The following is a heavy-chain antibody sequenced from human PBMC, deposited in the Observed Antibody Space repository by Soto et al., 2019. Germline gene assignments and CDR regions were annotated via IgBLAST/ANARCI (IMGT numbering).Heavy chain of an antibody. CDR1: GFTFSNYA. D-gene: IGHD3-3*01. CDR2: ISGNGGST. V-gene: IGHV3-23*01. Sequence: PGGSLRLSCAASGFTFSNYAMSWVRQAPGKGLEWVSGISGNGGSTYYVDSVQSRFTISRDNSKNTLYLQMNSLRAEDTAVYYCARFWSGYYFIDYWGQGTLVTVSS. J-gene: IGHJ4*02. CDR3: ARFWSGYYFIDY.